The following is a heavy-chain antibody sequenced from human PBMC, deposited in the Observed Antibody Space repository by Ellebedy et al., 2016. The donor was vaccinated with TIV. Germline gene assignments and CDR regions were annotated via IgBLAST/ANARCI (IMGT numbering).Heavy chain of an antibody. D-gene: IGHD2-15*01. J-gene: IGHJ4*01. CDR2: IHPSGST. CDR1: GFSVSSINW. CDR3: AREARYCGVGSSCYSFDY. V-gene: IGHV4-4*02. Sequence: SETLSLTXAVSGFSVSSINWWNWVRQPPGKGLEWIGEIHPSGSTNYNPSLESRVTISIDKSKNQISLRLTSVTAADTAVYHCAREARYCGVGSSCYSFDYWGHGTLVTVSS.